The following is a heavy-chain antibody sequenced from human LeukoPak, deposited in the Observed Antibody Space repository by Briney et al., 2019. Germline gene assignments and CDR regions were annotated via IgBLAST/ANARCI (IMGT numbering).Heavy chain of an antibody. V-gene: IGHV3-21*01. CDR1: GFTFSSYS. Sequence: NTGGSLRLSCAASGFTFSSYSMNWVRQAPGKGLEWVSSISSSSSCIYYADSVKGRFTISRDNAKNSLYLQMNSLRAEDTAVYYCARVTCDSGSYCAFDIWGQGTMVTVSS. D-gene: IGHD1-26*01. CDR2: ISSSSSCI. CDR3: ARVTCDSGSYCAFDI. J-gene: IGHJ3*02.